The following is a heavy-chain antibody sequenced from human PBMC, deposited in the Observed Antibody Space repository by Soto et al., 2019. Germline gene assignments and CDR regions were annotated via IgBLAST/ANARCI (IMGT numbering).Heavy chain of an antibody. V-gene: IGHV3-30-3*01. D-gene: IGHD3-16*01. Sequence: GSLRLSYAASGFIFNNYAMHWVRQATGKGPEWVAVISYDGSNKYYADSVKGRFTISRDSSENTLYLQMNSLRADDTAVYYCARDPGGVAASYYFDNWGQGALVTVSS. CDR3: ARDPGGVAASYYFDN. CDR1: GFIFNNYA. CDR2: ISYDGSNK. J-gene: IGHJ4*02.